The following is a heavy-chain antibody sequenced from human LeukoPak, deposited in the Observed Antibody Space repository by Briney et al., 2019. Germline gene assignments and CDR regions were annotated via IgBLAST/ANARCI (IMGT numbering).Heavy chain of an antibody. CDR2: INHSGST. D-gene: IGHD2-15*01. CDR3: ARCSGGSYIRGYYYYYMDV. Sequence: PSETLSLTCAVYGGSFSGYYWSWIRQPPGKGLEWIGEINHSGSTNYNPSLKSRVTISVDTSKNQFSLKLSSVTAADTAVYYCARCSGGSYIRGYYYYYMDVWGKGTTVTISS. V-gene: IGHV4-34*01. J-gene: IGHJ6*03. CDR1: GGSFSGYY.